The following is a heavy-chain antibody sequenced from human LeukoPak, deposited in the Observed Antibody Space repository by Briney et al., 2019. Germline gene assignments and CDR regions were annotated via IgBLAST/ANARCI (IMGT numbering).Heavy chain of an antibody. CDR2: IDPSDSYT. J-gene: IGHJ4*02. V-gene: IGHV5-10-1*01. Sequence: GESLKISCKGSGYSSTSYWISWVRQMPGKGLEWMGRIDPSDSYTNYSPSFQGHVTISADKSISTAYLQWSSLKASDTAMYYCARQGDCSSTSCSWYFDYWGQGTLVTVSS. CDR3: ARQGDCSSTSCSWYFDY. CDR1: GYSSTSYW. D-gene: IGHD2-2*01.